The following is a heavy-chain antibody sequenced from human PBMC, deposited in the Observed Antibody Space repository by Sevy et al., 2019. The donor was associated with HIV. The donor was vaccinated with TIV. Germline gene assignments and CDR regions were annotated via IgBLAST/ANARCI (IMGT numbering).Heavy chain of an antibody. J-gene: IGHJ4*02. D-gene: IGHD2-15*01. Sequence: GGSLRLSCAASGFTFSSYAMSWVRQAPGKGLEWVSAISGSGGSTYYADSVKGRFTISRDNSKNTLYLQMNSLGAEDTAVYYCAKDVVVVAAKFYYFDYWGQGTLVTVSS. V-gene: IGHV3-23*01. CDR1: GFTFSSYA. CDR2: ISGSGGST. CDR3: AKDVVVVAAKFYYFDY.